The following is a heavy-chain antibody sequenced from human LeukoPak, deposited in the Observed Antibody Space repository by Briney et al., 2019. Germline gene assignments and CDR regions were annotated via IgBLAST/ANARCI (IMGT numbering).Heavy chain of an antibody. CDR3: ARGARSGSYFDY. CDR2: ISSSSSYI. V-gene: IGHV3-21*01. D-gene: IGHD6-19*01. CDR1: GFTFSSYS. Sequence: GGSLRLSCAASGFTFSSYSMNWVRQAPGKGLEWVSSISSSSSYIYYADSVKGRFTISRDNAKNSLYLQMNSLRAEDTAVYYCARGARSGSYFDYWGQGTLVTVSS. J-gene: IGHJ4*02.